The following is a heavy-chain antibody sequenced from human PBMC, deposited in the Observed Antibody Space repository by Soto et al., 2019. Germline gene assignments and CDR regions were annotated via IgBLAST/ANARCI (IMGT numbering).Heavy chain of an antibody. Sequence: QVQLQESGPGLVKPSETLSLKCTVSDGSISPNYWTWIRQPPGKGLEWIGHIYYAGTTTYHPSLKSRVSISLDTSKNEVSLKLTSVTAADTAVYYCARLGAYYQALDSWGQGILVTVSS. CDR2: IYYAGTT. J-gene: IGHJ4*02. CDR1: DGSISPNY. D-gene: IGHD3-22*01. V-gene: IGHV4-59*08. CDR3: ARLGAYYQALDS.